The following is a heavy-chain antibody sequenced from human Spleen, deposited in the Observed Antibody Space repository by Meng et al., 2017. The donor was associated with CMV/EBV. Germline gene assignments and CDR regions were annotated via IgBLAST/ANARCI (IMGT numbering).Heavy chain of an antibody. CDR1: GFIFRSYA. CDR3: ARDRPGDASLNY. CDR2: ISASSGRT. V-gene: IGHV3-23*01. J-gene: IGHJ4*02. D-gene: IGHD3-10*01. Sequence: GGSLRLSCAASGFIFRSYAMTWVRQAPGKGLEWVSGISASSGRTYYADSVKGRFTISRDNSKNTLYLQMNGLRAEDTAVYYCARDRPGDASLNYWGQGTLVTVSS.